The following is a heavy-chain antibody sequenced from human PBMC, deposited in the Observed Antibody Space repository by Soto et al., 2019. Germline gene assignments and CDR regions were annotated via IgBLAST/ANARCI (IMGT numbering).Heavy chain of an antibody. V-gene: IGHV3-48*01. CDR2: ISSSSSTI. CDR3: ASLGYSGYENFDY. CDR1: GFTFSSYS. D-gene: IGHD5-12*01. Sequence: EVQLVESGGGLVQPGGSLRLSCAASGFTFSSYSMNWVRQAPGKGLEWVSYISSSSSTIYYADSVKGRFTISRDNAKNSLYLQMNSLRAEDKAVYYCASLGYSGYENFDYWGQGTLVTVSS. J-gene: IGHJ4*02.